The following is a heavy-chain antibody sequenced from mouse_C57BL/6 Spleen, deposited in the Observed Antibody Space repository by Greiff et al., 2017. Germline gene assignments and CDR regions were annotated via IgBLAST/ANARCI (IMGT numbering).Heavy chain of an antibody. D-gene: IGHD1-1*01. CDR1: GYTFTGYW. V-gene: IGHV1-9*01. CDR3: AGGDYYDGSSFAY. CDR2: IIPGSGST. J-gene: IGHJ3*01. Sequence: VQLQQSGAELMKPGASVKLSCKATGYTFTGYWIEWVKQRPGHGLEWIGEIIPGSGSTNYNEKFTGKATFTADASSNTAYMQLRGLTTEDSAICDWAGGDYYDGSSFAYWGHGALVTVSA.